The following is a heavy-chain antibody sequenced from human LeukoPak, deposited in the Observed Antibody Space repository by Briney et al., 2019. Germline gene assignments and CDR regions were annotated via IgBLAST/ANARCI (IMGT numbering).Heavy chain of an antibody. Sequence: ASVKVSCKASGYTFTSYGISWVRQAPGQGLEWMGWISAYNGNTNYAQKLQGRVTMTTDTSTSTAYMELWSLRSDDTAVYYCARIEYSKGWFDPWGQGTLVTVSS. CDR1: GYTFTSYG. CDR2: ISAYNGNT. V-gene: IGHV1-18*01. CDR3: ARIEYSKGWFDP. J-gene: IGHJ5*02. D-gene: IGHD4-11*01.